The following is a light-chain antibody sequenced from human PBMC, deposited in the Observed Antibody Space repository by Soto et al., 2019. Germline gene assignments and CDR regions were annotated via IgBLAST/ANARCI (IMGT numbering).Light chain of an antibody. CDR2: EDN. V-gene: IGLV6-57*04. CDR1: SGSIASNY. CDR3: QSYDSSSVV. Sequence: NFMLTQPHSVSESPGKTVTISCTRSSGSIASNYVQWYQQRPGSAPTTVIDEDNQRPSGVPDRFSGSIDSSSNSASLTISGLKTEDEAAYYCQSYDSSSVVFGGGTQLTVL. J-gene: IGLJ2*01.